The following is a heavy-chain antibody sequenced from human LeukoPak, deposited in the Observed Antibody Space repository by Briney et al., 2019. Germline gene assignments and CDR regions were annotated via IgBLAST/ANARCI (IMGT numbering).Heavy chain of an antibody. V-gene: IGHV4-34*01. CDR2: INDSGSA. D-gene: IGHD5-12*01. CDR1: GVSFSSYY. J-gene: IGHJ4*02. Sequence: PSETLSLTCAVYGVSFSSYYWTWIRQPPGKGLEWIGEINDSGSANYNPSLKSRVTMSVDTSKNQFSLKLSSVTAADTAVYYCATALSGYDLRWRSRTSPHTYYFDYWGQGTLVTVSS. CDR3: ATALSGYDLRWRSRTSPHTYYFDY.